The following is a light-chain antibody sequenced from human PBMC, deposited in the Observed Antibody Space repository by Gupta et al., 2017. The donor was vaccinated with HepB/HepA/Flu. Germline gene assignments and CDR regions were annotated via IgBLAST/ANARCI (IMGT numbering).Light chain of an antibody. V-gene: IGKV3-20*01. CDR1: QSVNSAY. J-gene: IGKJ1*01. CDR2: GAS. CDR3: QQWHSSPWT. Sequence: EIVLTQSPGTLSLSPGERATLSCRASQSVNSAYLAWYQQKPGQAPRLLIYGASSRATGIPDRFSGSGSGTDFTLTISRLEPEDFAVNYCQQWHSSPWTFGQGSKVEIK.